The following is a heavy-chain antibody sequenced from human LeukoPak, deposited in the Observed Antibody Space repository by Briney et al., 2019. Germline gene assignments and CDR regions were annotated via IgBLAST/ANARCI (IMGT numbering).Heavy chain of an antibody. Sequence: GGSLRLSCAASGFTSGFTFSSYAMHWVRQAPGKGLEWVAVISYDGSNKYYADSVVGRFTISRDNSKNTLYLQMNSLRAEDTAVYYCAGDPNGNLHFDYWGQGTLVTVSS. CDR3: AGDPNGNLHFDY. CDR1: GFTFSSYA. CDR2: ISYDGSNK. J-gene: IGHJ4*02. D-gene: IGHD2-8*01. V-gene: IGHV3-30*14.